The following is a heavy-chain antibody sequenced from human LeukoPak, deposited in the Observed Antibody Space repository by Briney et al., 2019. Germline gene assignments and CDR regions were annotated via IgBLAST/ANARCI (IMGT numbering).Heavy chain of an antibody. CDR3: AREHLGDILTGYYHYYYYYYMDV. J-gene: IGHJ6*03. V-gene: IGHV1-2*06. CDR1: GYTFTGYY. Sequence: ASVKVSCKASGYTFTGYYMHWVRQAPGQGLEWMGRINPNSGGTNYAQKFQGRVTMTRDTSISTAYMELSRLRSDDTAVYYCAREHLGDILTGYYHYYYYYYMDVWGKGTTVTVSS. D-gene: IGHD3-9*01. CDR2: INPNSGGT.